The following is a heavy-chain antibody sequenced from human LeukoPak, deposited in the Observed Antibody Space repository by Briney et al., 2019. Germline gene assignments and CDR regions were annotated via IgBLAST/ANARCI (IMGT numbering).Heavy chain of an antibody. CDR1: GFTFSNYW. CDR3: ARGLGGSYPFDC. J-gene: IGHJ4*02. V-gene: IGHV3-74*01. Sequence: GGSLRLSCAAFGFTFSNYWMDWGRQAPGKGLVWVSRINTDGSRTTYADSVKGRFTISRDNAKNTLYLQMNSLRADDTAVYFCARGLGGSYPFDCWGQGTLVTVSS. CDR2: INTDGSRT. D-gene: IGHD3-16*02.